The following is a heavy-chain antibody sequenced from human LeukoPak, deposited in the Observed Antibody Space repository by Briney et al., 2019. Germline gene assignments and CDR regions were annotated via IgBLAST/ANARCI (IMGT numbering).Heavy chain of an antibody. J-gene: IGHJ4*02. CDR3: AKGGPWDGYWSYFDY. D-gene: IGHD5-18*01. V-gene: IGHV3-23*01. Sequence: GGSLRLSCAASGFTFSDYAMTWVRQAPGKGLEWVSTINSGGAINYADSVKGRFTISRDNPKNTLYLQMNSLRAEDTAVYHCAKGGPWDGYWSYFDYWGQGTLVTVSS. CDR1: GFTFSDYA. CDR2: INSGGAI.